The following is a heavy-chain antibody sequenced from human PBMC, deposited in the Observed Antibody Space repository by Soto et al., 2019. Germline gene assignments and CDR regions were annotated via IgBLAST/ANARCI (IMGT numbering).Heavy chain of an antibody. CDR3: ARDGPNAGYSYGQTYYFDY. D-gene: IGHD5-18*01. CDR2: ISYVGSNK. J-gene: IGHJ4*02. CDR1: GFTFSSYA. V-gene: IGHV3-30-3*01. Sequence: QVQLVESGGGVVQPGRSLRLSCAASGFTFSSYAMHWVRQAPGKGLEWVAVISYVGSNKYYADSVKGRFTISRDNSKNTLYLQMNSLRDEDTAVYYCARDGPNAGYSYGQTYYFDYWGQGTLVTVSS.